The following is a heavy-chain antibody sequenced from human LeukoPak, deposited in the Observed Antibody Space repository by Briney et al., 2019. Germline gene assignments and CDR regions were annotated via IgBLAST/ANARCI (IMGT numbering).Heavy chain of an antibody. CDR1: GFTFSSYA. CDR3: ARGGGLSGSYYSDAYYYYYYMDV. CDR2: ISGSGGST. D-gene: IGHD1-26*01. V-gene: IGHV3-23*01. J-gene: IGHJ6*03. Sequence: GGSLRLSCAASGFTFSSYAMNWVRQAPGKGLEWVSAISGSGGSTYYADSVKGRFTISRDNSKNTLYLQMNSLRAEDTAVYYCARGGGLSGSYYSDAYYYYYYMDVWGKGTTVTVSS.